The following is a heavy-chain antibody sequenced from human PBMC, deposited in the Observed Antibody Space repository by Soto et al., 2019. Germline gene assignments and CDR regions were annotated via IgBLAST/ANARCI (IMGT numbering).Heavy chain of an antibody. CDR2: IYYSGST. Sequence: PSEALSLTCAVSGGSISSGGYYWSWIRQHPGKGLEWIGYIYYSGSTYYNPSLKSRVTISVDTSKNQFSLKLSSVTAADTAVYYCARADTISPTGRYYYDGIDVWGQGTTVTVSS. D-gene: IGHD3-9*01. V-gene: IGHV4-31*11. CDR3: ARADTISPTGRYYYDGIDV. J-gene: IGHJ6*02. CDR1: GGSISSGGYY.